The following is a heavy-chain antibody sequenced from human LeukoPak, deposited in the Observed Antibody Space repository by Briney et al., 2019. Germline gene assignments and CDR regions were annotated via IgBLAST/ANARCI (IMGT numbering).Heavy chain of an antibody. J-gene: IGHJ6*03. CDR2: INHSGSA. CDR3: ALGLDYYYYYYMTS. Sequence: PSETLSLTCAVYGGSFSGYYWSWIRQPPGKGLEWIGEINHSGSANYNPSLKSRVTISVDTPKNQFSLKLSSVSAADTAVYYCALGLDYYYYYYMTSGAKGPRSPFP. D-gene: IGHD1-26*01. CDR1: GGSFSGYY. V-gene: IGHV4-34*01.